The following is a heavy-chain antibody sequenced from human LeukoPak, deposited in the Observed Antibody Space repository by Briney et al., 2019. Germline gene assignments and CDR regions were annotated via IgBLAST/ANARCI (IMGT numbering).Heavy chain of an antibody. V-gene: IGHV3-30-3*01. D-gene: IGHD3-22*01. Sequence: GGSLRLSCAASGFTFSSYAMHWVRQAPGKGLEWVAVISYDGSNKYYADSVKGRFTISRDNAENTLYLQMNSLRVEDTAVYYCVRSAFHAGSGNYYDYWGQGTLVTVSS. J-gene: IGHJ4*02. CDR2: ISYDGSNK. CDR1: GFTFSSYA. CDR3: VRSAFHAGSGNYYDY.